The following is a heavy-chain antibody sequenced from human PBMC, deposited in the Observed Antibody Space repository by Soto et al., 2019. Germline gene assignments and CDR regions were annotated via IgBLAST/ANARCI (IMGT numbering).Heavy chain of an antibody. Sequence: QVQPQESHSGLVEPSQTLSLTCTVSGGSISSGGYSWGWIRQPPGKGLEWIGYIYHTGTNYYNPSLMSRVAISLDTSKVQFPLQMTSVTAADTAVYYCAGSQYYDFWSAYYGLFEHWGQGALVSVSS. V-gene: IGHV4-30-2*01. J-gene: IGHJ5*02. CDR1: GGSISSGGYS. CDR2: IYHTGTN. D-gene: IGHD3-3*01. CDR3: AGSQYYDFWSAYYGLFEH.